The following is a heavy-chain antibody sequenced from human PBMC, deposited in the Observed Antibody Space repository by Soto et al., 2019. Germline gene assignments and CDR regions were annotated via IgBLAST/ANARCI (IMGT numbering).Heavy chain of an antibody. CDR2: IYPGDSDT. V-gene: IGHV5-51*01. J-gene: IGHJ5*02. CDR3: ARLVVLTALRDKWFDP. CDR1: GYSFTSYL. Sequence: GESLKISFKGSGYSFTSYLICWVRQMPGKGLEWMGIIYPGDSDTRYSPSLQGQVTISADKSISTDYLQWSSLKASDTAMYYCARLVVLTALRDKWFDPCGQGTLVTVSS. D-gene: IGHD2-21*02.